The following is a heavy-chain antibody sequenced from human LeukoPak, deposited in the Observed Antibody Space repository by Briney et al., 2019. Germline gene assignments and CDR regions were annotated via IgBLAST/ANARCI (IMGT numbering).Heavy chain of an antibody. CDR3: ARARHGIAVAGPLDY. V-gene: IGHV3-21*01. CDR1: GFTFSSYS. D-gene: IGHD6-19*01. Sequence: GGSLRLSCGASGFTFSSYSMNWVRQAPGKGLEWVSSISSSSSYIYYADSVKGRFTISRDNAKNSLYLQMNSLRAEDTAVYYCARARHGIAVAGPLDYWGQGTLVTVSS. J-gene: IGHJ4*02. CDR2: ISSSSSYI.